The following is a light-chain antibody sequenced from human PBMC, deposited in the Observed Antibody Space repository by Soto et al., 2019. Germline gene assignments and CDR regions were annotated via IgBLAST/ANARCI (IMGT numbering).Light chain of an antibody. CDR3: QQSYSTPYT. CDR2: TAA. Sequence: IHMTQSPSSLSASVGDRVTITCRASQRITTYLNWYQQKPGKAPKLLISTAATLQGGVPSRVSGSGSGTDFTLTITTLQPEDFATYCCQQSYSTPYTFGRGTKVEIK. V-gene: IGKV1-39*01. CDR1: QRITTY. J-gene: IGKJ2*01.